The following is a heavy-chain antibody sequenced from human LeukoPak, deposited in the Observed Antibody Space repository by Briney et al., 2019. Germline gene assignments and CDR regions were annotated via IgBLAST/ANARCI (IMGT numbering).Heavy chain of an antibody. Sequence: GGSLRLSCAASGFPFRSYSMNWVRQAPGKGLEWVSSISTTSTYVYYVDSVKGRFTISRDNAKNSLYLQMNSLRAEDTAVYYCARDTYNWNYGYDYWGQGTLVTVPS. CDR2: ISTTSTYV. CDR1: GFPFRSYS. D-gene: IGHD1-7*01. CDR3: ARDTYNWNYGYDY. V-gene: IGHV3-21*01. J-gene: IGHJ4*02.